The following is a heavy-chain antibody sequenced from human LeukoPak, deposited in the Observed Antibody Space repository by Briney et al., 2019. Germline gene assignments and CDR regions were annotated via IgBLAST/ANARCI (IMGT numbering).Heavy chain of an antibody. V-gene: IGHV3-23*01. D-gene: IGHD3-22*01. J-gene: IGHJ3*02. CDR1: GFAFGSEA. CDR2: ISPGGGTT. CDR3: ARDSYYDSSGRAPHDAFDI. Sequence: GGSLRLSCAVSGFAFGSEAMSWVRQSPARGLEWVASISPGGGTTYYADYVKGRFTISRDNSNNSLFVQMNSLRAEDTAVDYCARDSYYDSSGRAPHDAFDIWGQGTMVTVSS.